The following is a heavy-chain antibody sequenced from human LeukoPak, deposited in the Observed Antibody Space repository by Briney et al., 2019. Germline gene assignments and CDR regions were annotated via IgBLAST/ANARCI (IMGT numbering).Heavy chain of an antibody. CDR2: ISSSSSYI. CDR3: ARVLSRDYGSGSYSYYDSSGYYST. Sequence: GGSLRLSCAASGFTFSSYSMKWVRQAPGKGLEWVSSISSSSSYIYYADSVKGRFTISRDNAKNSLYLQMNSMRAEDTAVYYCARVLSRDYGSGSYSYYDSSGYYSTWGQGTLVTVSS. J-gene: IGHJ5*02. CDR1: GFTFSSYS. D-gene: IGHD3-22*01. V-gene: IGHV3-21*01.